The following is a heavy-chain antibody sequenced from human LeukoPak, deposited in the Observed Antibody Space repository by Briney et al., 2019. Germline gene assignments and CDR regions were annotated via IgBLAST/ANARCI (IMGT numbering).Heavy chain of an antibody. CDR3: AREGYDSSYYYYLDY. CDR1: GGSISSGDYY. J-gene: IGHJ4*02. CDR2: IYYSGST. V-gene: IGHV4-31*03. Sequence: PSQTLSLTCTVSGGSISSGDYYWSWIRQHPGKGLEWIGNIYYSGSTYYNPSLKSRVTISVVTSKSQFSLKLSSVTAADTAVYYCAREGYDSSYYYYLDYWGQGTLVTVSS. D-gene: IGHD3-22*01.